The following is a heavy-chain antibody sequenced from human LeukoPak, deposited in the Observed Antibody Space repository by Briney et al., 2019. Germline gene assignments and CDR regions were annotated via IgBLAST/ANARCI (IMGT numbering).Heavy chain of an antibody. CDR1: GGSISTNNYY. J-gene: IGHJ4*02. Sequence: PSETLSLTCTVSGGSISTNNYYWGWIRQPPGKGLEWIGNIYYSGSPYYNPSLKSRVTISVDTSKNQFSLKLSSVSAAETAVYYCARGYSSSWNYFDYWGQGTLVTVSS. V-gene: IGHV4-39*01. CDR3: ARGYSSSWNYFDY. D-gene: IGHD6-13*01. CDR2: IYYSGSP.